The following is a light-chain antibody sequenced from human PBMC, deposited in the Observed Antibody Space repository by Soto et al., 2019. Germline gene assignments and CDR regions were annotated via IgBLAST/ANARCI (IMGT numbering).Light chain of an antibody. CDR3: QQLNSYPLP. V-gene: IGKV1-9*01. CDR2: AAS. Sequence: IPLTQSPSSLSASVGGRVTITCRASQGISSYLAWYQQKPGKAPKLLIYAASTLQSGVPSRFSGSGSGTDFTLTISSLQHEDFANYYCQQLNSYPLPFGGGTKVEIK. CDR1: QGISSY. J-gene: IGKJ4*01.